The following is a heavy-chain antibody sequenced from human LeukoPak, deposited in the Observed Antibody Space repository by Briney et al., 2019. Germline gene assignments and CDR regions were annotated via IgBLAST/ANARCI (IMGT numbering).Heavy chain of an antibody. CDR3: ARDDRSDSYYFDY. V-gene: IGHV3-11*01. J-gene: IGHJ4*02. CDR1: GFTFSDYY. Sequence: GGSLRLSCAASGFTFSDYYMSWIRQAPGKGLEWISYISGSGSTIYYADSVKGRFTISRDNAKNSLYLQMNSLRAEDTAVYYCARDDRSDSYYFDYWGQGTLVTVSS. CDR2: ISGSGSTI. D-gene: IGHD3-22*01.